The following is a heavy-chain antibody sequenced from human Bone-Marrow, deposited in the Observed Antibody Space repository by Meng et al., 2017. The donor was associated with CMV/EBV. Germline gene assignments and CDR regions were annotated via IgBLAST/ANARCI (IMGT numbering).Heavy chain of an antibody. CDR3: AHIISSPKAELRFLEWFDY. D-gene: IGHD3-3*01. V-gene: IGHV2-5*02. J-gene: IGHJ5*01. CDR2: IYWDDDK. CDR1: LSTHGVG. Sequence: LSTHGVGVGWIRHPPGKALEWLALIYWDDDKRSSPSLKSRLTITKDTSKNQVVLTMTNMDPVDTATYYCAHIISSPKAELRFLEWFDYWGQGTLVTVSS.